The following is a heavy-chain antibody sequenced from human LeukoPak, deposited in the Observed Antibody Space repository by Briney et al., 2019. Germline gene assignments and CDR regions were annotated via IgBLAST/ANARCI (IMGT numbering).Heavy chain of an antibody. CDR1: GFTFSNHW. CDR2: IKNDWSYR. D-gene: IGHD5-24*01. V-gene: IGHV3-74*01. J-gene: IGHJ4*02. CDR3: VRDRGYNVYDY. Sequence: QPGGSLRLSCEASGFTFSNHWMQWVRQAPGKGLVWVSSIKNDWSYRDHEDSVKGRFTISRYNNKNTLYLQRNSLRDRDTAIYYCVRDRGYNVYDYWGQGTLVTVSS.